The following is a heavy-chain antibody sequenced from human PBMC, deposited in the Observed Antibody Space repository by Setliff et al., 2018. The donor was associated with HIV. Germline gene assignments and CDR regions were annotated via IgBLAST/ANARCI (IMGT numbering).Heavy chain of an antibody. V-gene: IGHV4-59*08. Sequence: PSETLSLTCTVSDGPINNYWWNWIRQSPGKGLEWIGFGHHSGTFSYNPSLNSRFTISIDTSKNQFSLKATSVTAEDTAVYYCARRGEPAQRGFDIWGQGTMVTVSS. CDR1: DGPINNYW. CDR2: GHHSGTF. D-gene: IGHD3-16*01. J-gene: IGHJ3*02. CDR3: ARRGEPAQRGFDI.